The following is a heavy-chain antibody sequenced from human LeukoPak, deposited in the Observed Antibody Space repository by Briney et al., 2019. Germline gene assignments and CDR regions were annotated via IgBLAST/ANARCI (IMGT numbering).Heavy chain of an antibody. Sequence: SETLSLTCTVSGGSISSYYWSWIRQPPGKGLEWIGYIYYSGSINYNPSLKSRVTISVDTSKNQFSLKLSSVTAADTAVYYCARAGWGYFDYWGQGTLVTVSS. J-gene: IGHJ4*02. CDR2: IYYSGSI. CDR3: ARAGWGYFDY. V-gene: IGHV4-59*01. CDR1: GGSISSYY. D-gene: IGHD1-26*01.